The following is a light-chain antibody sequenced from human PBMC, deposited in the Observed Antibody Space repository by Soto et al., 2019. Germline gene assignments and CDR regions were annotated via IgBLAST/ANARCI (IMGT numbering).Light chain of an antibody. V-gene: IGKV1-27*01. Sequence: DIQMTQSPSSLSRSVGDRGTITCRASQGISNYLAWYQQKPGKVPKLLIYAASTLQSGVPSRFSGSGSGTDFTLTISSLQPEDVATNYCQKYNSAPYTFGQGTKLEIK. J-gene: IGKJ2*01. CDR1: QGISNY. CDR2: AAS. CDR3: QKYNSAPYT.